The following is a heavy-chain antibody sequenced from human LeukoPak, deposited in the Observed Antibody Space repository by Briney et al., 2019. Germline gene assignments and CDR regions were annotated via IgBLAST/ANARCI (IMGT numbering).Heavy chain of an antibody. J-gene: IGHJ3*02. Sequence: GGSLRLSCAASGFTFDDYAMHWVRQAPGKGLEWVSGISWNSGSLGYADSVKGRFTISRDNAKNSLYLQMNSLRAEDTALYYCAKGVSSSWYEDAFDIWGQGTMVTVSS. CDR1: GFTFDDYA. CDR3: AKGVSSSWYEDAFDI. V-gene: IGHV3-9*01. CDR2: ISWNSGSL. D-gene: IGHD6-13*01.